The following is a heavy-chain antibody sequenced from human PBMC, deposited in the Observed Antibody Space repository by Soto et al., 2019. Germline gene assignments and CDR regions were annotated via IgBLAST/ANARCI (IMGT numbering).Heavy chain of an antibody. Sequence: QVQLQESGPGLVKPSETLSLTCTVSGGSISSYYWSWIRQPPGKGMEWIGYIYYSGSTNYNPSLRSRVTLSVDTSKNQFSLKLSSVTAADTAVYYCARENLAAAGTRWFDPWGQGTLVTVSS. D-gene: IGHD6-13*01. CDR3: ARENLAAAGTRWFDP. CDR1: GGSISSYY. J-gene: IGHJ5*02. V-gene: IGHV4-59*12. CDR2: IYYSGST.